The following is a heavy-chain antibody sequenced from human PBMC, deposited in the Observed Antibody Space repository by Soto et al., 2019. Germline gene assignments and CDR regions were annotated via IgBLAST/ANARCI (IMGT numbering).Heavy chain of an antibody. D-gene: IGHD6-13*01. CDR3: ARKHSSPVTPMAAFDI. CDR2: IYYSGST. CDR1: GGSISSSSYY. Sequence: SETLSLTCTVSGGSISSSSYYWGWIRQPPGKGLEWIGSIYYSGSTYYNPSLKSRVTISVDTSKNQFSLKLSSVTAADTAVYYCARKHSSPVTPMAAFDIWGQGTMVTVSS. V-gene: IGHV4-39*01. J-gene: IGHJ3*02.